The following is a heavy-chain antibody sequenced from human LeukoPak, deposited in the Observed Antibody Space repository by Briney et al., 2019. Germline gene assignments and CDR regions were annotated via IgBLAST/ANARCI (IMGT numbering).Heavy chain of an antibody. J-gene: IGHJ4*02. CDR3: AKDFWSSSNYFDY. Sequence: GGSLRLSCAASGFSFSNYDMHWVRQAPGKGLEWVASIRYDGSNKYYADSVKGRFTISRDNSKNTLYLQMNSLRAEDTAVYYCAKDFWSSSNYFDYWGQGTLVTVSS. V-gene: IGHV3-30*02. D-gene: IGHD6-6*01. CDR2: IRYDGSNK. CDR1: GFSFSNYD.